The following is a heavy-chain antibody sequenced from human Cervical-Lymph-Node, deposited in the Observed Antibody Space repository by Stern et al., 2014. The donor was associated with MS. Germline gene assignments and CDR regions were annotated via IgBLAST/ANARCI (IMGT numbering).Heavy chain of an antibody. Sequence: QLQLQESGPGLMKPSETLSLSCTVSGVSISSRSYYWGWVRQPPGKGLEWIGTIYYSGSTYYNKSLKSRVTISVDTSKSQFSLKLSFVTAADTAVYYCATDSGGRYGFLDYWGQGTLVTVSS. V-gene: IGHV4-39*02. CDR1: GVSISSRSYY. D-gene: IGHD5-18*01. J-gene: IGHJ4*02. CDR3: ATDSGGRYGFLDY. CDR2: IYYSGST.